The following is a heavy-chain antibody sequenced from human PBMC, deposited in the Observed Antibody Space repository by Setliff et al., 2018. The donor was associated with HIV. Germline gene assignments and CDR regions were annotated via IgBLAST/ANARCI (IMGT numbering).Heavy chain of an antibody. CDR3: AGQDLAEVRWYYMDY. CDR2: ISGSGGKT. J-gene: IGHJ4*02. CDR1: GFASSSYV. V-gene: IGHV3-23*01. D-gene: IGHD2-15*01. Sequence: GGSLRLSCTASGFASSSYVMSWVRQAPGKGLEWVSTISGSGGKTDYADSVKGRFTISRDNSKNTLYLQMNSLRAEDTAVYYCAGQDLAEVRWYYMDYWGQGALVTVSS.